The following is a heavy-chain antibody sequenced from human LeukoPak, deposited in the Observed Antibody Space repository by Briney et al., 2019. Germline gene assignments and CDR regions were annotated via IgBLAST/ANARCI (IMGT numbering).Heavy chain of an antibody. CDR1: GITFTNYA. CDR2: ITGSDGSS. J-gene: IGHJ4*02. D-gene: IGHD3-9*01. V-gene: IGHV3-23*01. CDR3: AKWGDYDILTGYYVPDY. Sequence: GTSLRLSCVASGITFTNYAMSWVRQAPGKGLEWVSAITGSDGSSYYADSVKGRFTISRDNSKNTLYLQVNSLRAEDTAVYYCAKWGDYDILTGYYVPDYWGQGALVTVSS.